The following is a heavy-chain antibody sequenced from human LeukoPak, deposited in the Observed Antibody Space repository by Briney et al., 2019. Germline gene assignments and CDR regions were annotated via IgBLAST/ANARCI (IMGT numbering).Heavy chain of an antibody. CDR3: AKDLLFDY. CDR1: RFTFSNYP. V-gene: IGHV3-23*01. CDR2: VSASGGST. J-gene: IGHJ4*02. D-gene: IGHD2-15*01. Sequence: PGGSLRLSCAASRFTFSNYPMSWVRQAPGKGLEWVSAVSASGGSTYYADSVKGRFTISRDNSKNILSLQMNSLRAEDTAVYYCAKDLLFDYWGQGTLVTVSS.